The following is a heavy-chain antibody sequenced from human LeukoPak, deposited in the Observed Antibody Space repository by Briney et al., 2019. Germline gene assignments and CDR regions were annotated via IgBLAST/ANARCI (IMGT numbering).Heavy chain of an antibody. CDR2: ISGSGGSI. CDR3: AKDVYSSGWYYFDY. Sequence: PGGSLRLSCAASGFTFSSYAMNWVRQAPGKGLEWVSAISGSGGSIYYADSVKGRFTISRDNSKNTLYLQMNSLRAEDTAVYYCAKDVYSSGWYYFDYWGQGTLVTVSS. V-gene: IGHV3-23*01. D-gene: IGHD6-19*01. J-gene: IGHJ4*02. CDR1: GFTFSSYA.